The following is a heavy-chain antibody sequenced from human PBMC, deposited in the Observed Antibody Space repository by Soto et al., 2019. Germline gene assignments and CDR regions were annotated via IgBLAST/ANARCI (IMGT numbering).Heavy chain of an antibody. CDR1: GYNFNQYY. CDR3: ARGPDDSDVPRWDH. CDR2: INLRGGTT. D-gene: IGHD4-17*01. J-gene: IGHJ4*02. Sequence: QVQLVQSGPGLRKPGASVRLSCATSGYNFNQYYIHWVRQAPGQGLVWMGIINLRGGTTEYAHKSRGRVTVTGDTSTRTAYMELSSLRSEDTAVYFCARGPDDSDVPRWDHWGQGTLITVSS. V-gene: IGHV1-46*02.